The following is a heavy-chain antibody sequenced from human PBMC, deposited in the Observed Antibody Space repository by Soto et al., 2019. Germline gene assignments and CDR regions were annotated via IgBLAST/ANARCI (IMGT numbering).Heavy chain of an antibody. J-gene: IGHJ6*02. CDR1: GGSFTYT. CDR3: ARLHSQGTYGMDV. D-gene: IGHD5-18*01. V-gene: IGHV1-69*01. CDR2: IIPIFGTT. Sequence: QMHLVQSGAEVKKPGSSVKVSCKASGGSFTYTLSWVRQAPGQGLEWMGGIIPIFGTTNYAQKFQGRITMTADESTKTAYMELSTLRSEDTAVYYCARLHSQGTYGMDVWGQGTTVTVSS.